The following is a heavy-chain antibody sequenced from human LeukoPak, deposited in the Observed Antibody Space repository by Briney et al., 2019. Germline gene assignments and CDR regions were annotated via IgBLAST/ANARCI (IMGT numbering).Heavy chain of an antibody. CDR3: ARGSPLLLDAFDI. Sequence: SETLSFNCAVHGWSFSGYYWSRIRQPPAKGLESIGEINHSGSTNYNPYLNSRVTISVDTSKNRFSLKLRSLTAADTAVYYCARGSPLLLDAFDIWGQGTKVIVSS. D-gene: IGHD3-22*01. V-gene: IGHV4-34*01. CDR2: INHSGST. J-gene: IGHJ3*02. CDR1: GWSFSGYY.